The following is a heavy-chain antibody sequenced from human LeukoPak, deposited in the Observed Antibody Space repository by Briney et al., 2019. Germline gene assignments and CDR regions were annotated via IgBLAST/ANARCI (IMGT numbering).Heavy chain of an antibody. Sequence: NPSETLSLTCTVSGGSINSYYWSWIRQPPGKGLEWIGYIYTSGSTNYNPSLKSRVTISVDTSKNQFFLNLSSVSAADTAVYYCARIPLGYSGAYYFDYWGPGTLVTVSP. CDR3: ARIPLGYSGAYYFDY. V-gene: IGHV4-4*09. CDR2: IYTSGST. CDR1: GGSINSYY. J-gene: IGHJ4*02. D-gene: IGHD5-12*01.